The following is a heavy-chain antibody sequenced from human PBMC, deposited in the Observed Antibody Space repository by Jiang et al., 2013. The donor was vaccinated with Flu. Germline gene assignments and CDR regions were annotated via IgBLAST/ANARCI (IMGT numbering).Heavy chain of an antibody. Sequence: AEVKKPGSSVTVSCKASGGTFGIFGVIWVRQAPGQGLEWMGGIIPIFGTTNYAQKFQGRVTITADESTSTAYMELRSLRFEDTAVYFCAIRAYGEDDYWGQGTLVTVSS. CDR2: IIPIFGTT. D-gene: IGHD4-17*01. V-gene: IGHV1-69*01. CDR3: AIRAYGEDDY. J-gene: IGHJ4*02. CDR1: GGTFGIFG.